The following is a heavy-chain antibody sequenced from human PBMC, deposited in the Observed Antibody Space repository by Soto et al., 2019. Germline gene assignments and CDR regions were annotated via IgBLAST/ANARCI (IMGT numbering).Heavy chain of an antibody. V-gene: IGHV1-69*13. CDR1: GGTFSSYA. J-gene: IGHJ4*02. CDR2: TIPIFGTA. Sequence: SVKVSCKASGGTFSSYAISWVRQAPGQGLEWMGGTIPIFGTANYAQKFQGRVTITADESTSTAYMELSSLRSEDTAVYYCARCRYYDSSGYCYSTFDYWGQGTLVTVSS. CDR3: ARCRYYDSSGYCYSTFDY. D-gene: IGHD3-22*01.